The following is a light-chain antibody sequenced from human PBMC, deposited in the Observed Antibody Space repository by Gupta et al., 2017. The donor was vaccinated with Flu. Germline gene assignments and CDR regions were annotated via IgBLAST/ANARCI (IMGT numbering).Light chain of an antibody. Sequence: DVQLTQYPSSLSASLGDRVTITCRASQAINNNLAWYQQKPGEPPKPLIYSASTLHNGVPSTFSGSGSGTDFTLTISSLQSEDFATYYCQQYDDYPITFGQGTRLQI. V-gene: IGKV1-16*01. CDR3: QQYDDYPIT. CDR1: QAINNN. J-gene: IGKJ5*01. CDR2: SAS.